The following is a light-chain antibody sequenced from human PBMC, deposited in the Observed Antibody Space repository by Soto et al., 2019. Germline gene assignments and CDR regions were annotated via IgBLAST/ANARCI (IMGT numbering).Light chain of an antibody. V-gene: IGKV3-20*01. CDR1: QSVGSNY. J-gene: IGKJ2*01. Sequence: IVLTQSPGTLSLSPGERATLSCRASQSVGSNYLAWYQQKPGQAPRLLFYGASSRATGIPDRCSGSGSGTYFTLTIRRMEPEDVAVYYCQHYGTSAYTFGQGTTLEIK. CDR3: QHYGTSAYT. CDR2: GAS.